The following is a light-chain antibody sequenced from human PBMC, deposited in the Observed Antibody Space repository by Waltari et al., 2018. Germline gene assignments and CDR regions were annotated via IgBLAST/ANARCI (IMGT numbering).Light chain of an antibody. V-gene: IGLV2-23*02. CDR1: NSDVGSSDL. J-gene: IGLJ1*01. CDR3: CSYAGSGIYV. Sequence: QSALTQPASVSGSPGQSIPISCTGTNSDVGSSDLIPWRQQYTGNAPKLIIYEVYKRPSEVSNRFSCSKSGNTASLTISGLQADDEADYYCCSYAGSGIYVFGTGSQVTVL. CDR2: EVY.